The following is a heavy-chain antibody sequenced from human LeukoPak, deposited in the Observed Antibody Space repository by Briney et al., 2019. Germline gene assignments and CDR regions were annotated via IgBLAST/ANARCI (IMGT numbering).Heavy chain of an antibody. V-gene: IGHV1-46*01. CDR3: ARDSGDYSAAD. J-gene: IGHJ4*02. CDR2: INPRGDST. CDR1: GYTFTRYH. D-gene: IGHD1-26*01. Sequence: ASVKVSCKASGYTFTRYHVHWVRQAPGQGLEWMGIINPRGDSTSFAQKFQGRVTMTRDTSTSTDYLELSGLRSDDTAVYYCARDSGDYSAADWGQGTLVTVSS.